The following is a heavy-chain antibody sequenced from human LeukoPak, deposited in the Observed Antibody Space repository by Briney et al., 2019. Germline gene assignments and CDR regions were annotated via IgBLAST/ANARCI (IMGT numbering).Heavy chain of an antibody. Sequence: PGGSLRLSCAGSGFTFSSYWMSWVRQTPGKGLEWVANINQDGSEKYYVDSVKGRFAISRDNAKNSLYLQMNSLRAEDTAVYYCGKGGILGRGRGGIWFDPWGQGTLVTVSS. CDR1: GFTFSSYW. CDR2: INQDGSEK. D-gene: IGHD3-9*01. J-gene: IGHJ5*02. V-gene: IGHV3-7*01. CDR3: GKGGILGRGRGGIWFDP.